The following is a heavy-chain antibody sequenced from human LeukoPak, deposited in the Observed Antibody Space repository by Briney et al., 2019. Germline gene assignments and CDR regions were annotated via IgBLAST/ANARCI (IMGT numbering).Heavy chain of an antibody. CDR2: ISAYNGNT. CDR1: GYTFTSYG. CDR3: ARDLLRYFDWLVDY. D-gene: IGHD3-9*01. Sequence: ASVKVSCKASGYTFTSYGISWVRQAPGQGLEWMGWISAYNGNTNYAQKLQGRVTMTTDTSTSTAYMELRSLRSDDTAVYNCARDLLRYFDWLVDYWGQGTLVTVSS. J-gene: IGHJ4*02. V-gene: IGHV1-18*01.